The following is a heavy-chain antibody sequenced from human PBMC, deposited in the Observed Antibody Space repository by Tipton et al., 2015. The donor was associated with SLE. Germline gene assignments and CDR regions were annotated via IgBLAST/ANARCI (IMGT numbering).Heavy chain of an antibody. CDR1: GFTFSSYG. D-gene: IGHD1-26*01. CDR3: AKDSGSYYYGMDV. Sequence: SLRLSCAASGFTFSSYGMHWVRQAPGKGLEWVAFIRYDGSNKYYADSVKGRFTISRDNSKNTLYLQMNSLRAEDTAVYYCAKDSGSYYYGMDVWGQGTTVTASS. V-gene: IGHV3-30*02. CDR2: IRYDGSNK. J-gene: IGHJ6*02.